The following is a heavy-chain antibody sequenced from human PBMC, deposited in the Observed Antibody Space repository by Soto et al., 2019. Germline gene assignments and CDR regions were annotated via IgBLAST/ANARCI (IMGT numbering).Heavy chain of an antibody. V-gene: IGHV1-2*02. Sequence: QVQLVQSGAEVKKPGASVKVSCKASGYTFTGYYMHWVRQAPGQGLEWMGWINPNSGGTNYAQKFQGRVTITADESTSTAYMELSSLRSEDTAVYYCARDLPQRIAVAGPGAFDIWGQGTMVTVSS. CDR1: GYTFTGYY. CDR2: INPNSGGT. CDR3: ARDLPQRIAVAGPGAFDI. J-gene: IGHJ3*02. D-gene: IGHD6-19*01.